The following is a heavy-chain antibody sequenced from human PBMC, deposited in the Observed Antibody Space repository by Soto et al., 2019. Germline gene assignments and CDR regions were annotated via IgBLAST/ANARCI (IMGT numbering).Heavy chain of an antibody. Sequence: GGSLRLSCAASGFTFSSYWMHWVRQAPGKGLVWVSRINSDGSSTSYADSVKGRFTISRENAKNTLYLQMNSLRAEDTAVYYCARGRLSRDGAFDYWGQGTLVTVSS. D-gene: IGHD2-2*01. CDR2: INSDGSST. CDR3: ARGRLSRDGAFDY. CDR1: GFTFSSYW. J-gene: IGHJ4*02. V-gene: IGHV3-74*01.